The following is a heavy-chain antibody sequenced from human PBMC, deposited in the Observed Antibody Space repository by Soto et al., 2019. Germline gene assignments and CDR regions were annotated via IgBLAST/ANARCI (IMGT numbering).Heavy chain of an antibody. D-gene: IGHD3-9*01. J-gene: IGHJ6*02. CDR1: GFPFSSYG. CDR3: ARGQNYDILTGYNYYYGMDV. CDR2: IWYDGSNK. Sequence: PGGSMRLSCAAAGFPFSSYGMHWVRQAPGKGLEWVAVIWYDGSNKYYADSVKGRFTISRDNSKNTLYLQMNSLRAEDTAVYYCARGQNYDILTGYNYYYGMDVWGQGTTVTVSS. V-gene: IGHV3-33*01.